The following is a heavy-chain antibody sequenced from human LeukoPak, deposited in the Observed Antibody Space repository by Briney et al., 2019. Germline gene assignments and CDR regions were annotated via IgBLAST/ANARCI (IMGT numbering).Heavy chain of an antibody. J-gene: IGHJ4*02. V-gene: IGHV3-23*01. Sequence: GGTLRLSCAGSGFTFSNYGMTWVRQAPGKGLEWVSGTSGSGGSTYYADSVKGRFTISRDNSKNTLYLHMNSLRAADTAVYYCAKASDDIVVVPVADFDYWGQGTLVTVSS. D-gene: IGHD2-2*01. CDR2: TSGSGGST. CDR1: GFTFSNYG. CDR3: AKASDDIVVVPVADFDY.